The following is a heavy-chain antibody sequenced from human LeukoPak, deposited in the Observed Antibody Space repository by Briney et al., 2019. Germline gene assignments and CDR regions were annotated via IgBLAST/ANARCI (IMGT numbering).Heavy chain of an antibody. CDR3: ARDRDGYNVGAFDI. CDR1: GYTFTSYD. CDR2: MNPNSGNT. Sequence: ASVKVSCKASGYTFTSYDINWVRQATGQGLEWMGWMNPNSGNTGYAQKFQGRVTITRNTSISTAYMELSSPRSEDTAVYYCARDRDGYNVGAFDIWGQGTMVTVSS. V-gene: IGHV1-8*03. D-gene: IGHD5-24*01. J-gene: IGHJ3*02.